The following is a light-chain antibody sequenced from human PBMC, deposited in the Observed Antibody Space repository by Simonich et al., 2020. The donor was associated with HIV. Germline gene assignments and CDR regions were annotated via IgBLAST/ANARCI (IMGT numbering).Light chain of an antibody. CDR2: EDS. Sequence: NFMLTQPHSVSESPGKTVTISCTRSSGSIASNSVQWYQQRPGSSPTPVTYEDSQRPSGVPDRFSGSIDSSSNSASLTISGLKTEDEADYYCQSYDSGNPVVFGGGTKLTVL. V-gene: IGLV6-57*01. CDR3: QSYDSGNPVV. CDR1: SGSIASNS. J-gene: IGLJ2*01.